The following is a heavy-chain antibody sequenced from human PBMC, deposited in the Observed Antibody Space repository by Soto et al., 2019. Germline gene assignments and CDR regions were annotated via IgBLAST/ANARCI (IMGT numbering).Heavy chain of an antibody. Sequence: PSETLSLTCAVYGGSFSGYYWSWIRPPPEKGLEWIGEINHSRSTNYNPSLKSRVTISVDTSKNQFSLKLSSVTAADTAVFYCARGVIIVGTTGNAFDIWGQGIMVTVSS. CDR3: ARGVIIVGTTGNAFDI. J-gene: IGHJ3*02. V-gene: IGHV4-34*01. CDR2: INHSRST. CDR1: GGSFSGYY. D-gene: IGHD1-26*01.